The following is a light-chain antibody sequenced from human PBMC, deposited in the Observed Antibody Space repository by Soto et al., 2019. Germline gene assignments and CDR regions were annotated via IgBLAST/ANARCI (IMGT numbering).Light chain of an antibody. V-gene: IGLV2-14*01. Sequence: QSLLTQPASVSGSTGQSITISCTGTSSDVGGDNYGSWYQQHPGKAPKLIIYEVSYRPSWVSNRFSGSKSDNPGSLTISGLQAEDEADYFCSSDRSTNSWVFGGGTNATVL. J-gene: IGLJ3*02. CDR1: SSDVGGDNY. CDR2: EVS. CDR3: SSDRSTNSWV.